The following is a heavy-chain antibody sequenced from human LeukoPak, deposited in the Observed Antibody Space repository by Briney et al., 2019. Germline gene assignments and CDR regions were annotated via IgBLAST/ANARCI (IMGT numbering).Heavy chain of an antibody. CDR2: ISGSDNST. Sequence: GGSLRLSCAASGFTFSSYWMSWVRQAPGKGLEWVSVISGSDNSTYYADSVKGRFTISRGNSKNTLYMQMNSLRVEDTAIYYCAKVDSGNYYYFDYWGQGTLVTVSS. D-gene: IGHD1-26*01. V-gene: IGHV3-23*01. CDR1: GFTFSSYW. CDR3: AKVDSGNYYYFDY. J-gene: IGHJ4*02.